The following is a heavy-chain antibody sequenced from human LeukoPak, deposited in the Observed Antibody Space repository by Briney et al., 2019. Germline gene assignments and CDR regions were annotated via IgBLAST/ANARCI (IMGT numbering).Heavy chain of an antibody. CDR3: AKDRYGSGWQGGSFDY. Sequence: GGSLRLSCAASGFTFSSYGMSWVRQAPGKGLEWVSAISGSGGYTYYADSVKGRFTISRDNSKNALYLQMNSLRAEDTAVYYCAKDRYGSGWQGGSFDYWGQGTLVTVSS. J-gene: IGHJ4*02. CDR1: GFTFSSYG. V-gene: IGHV3-23*01. D-gene: IGHD6-19*01. CDR2: ISGSGGYT.